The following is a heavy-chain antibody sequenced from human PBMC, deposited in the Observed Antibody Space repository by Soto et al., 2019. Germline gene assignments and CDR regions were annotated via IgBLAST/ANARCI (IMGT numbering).Heavy chain of an antibody. CDR2: IDPSDSYT. CDR3: ARLTGTTSGPFDY. J-gene: IGHJ4*02. Sequence: PGESLKISCNGYGYSFTTYWISWVRQMPGKGLEWMGRIDPSDSYTNYSPSFQGHVTISADKSISTAYLQWSSLKASDTAMYYCARLTGTTSGPFDYWGQGTLVTVSS. V-gene: IGHV5-10-1*01. CDR1: GYSFTTYW. D-gene: IGHD1-20*01.